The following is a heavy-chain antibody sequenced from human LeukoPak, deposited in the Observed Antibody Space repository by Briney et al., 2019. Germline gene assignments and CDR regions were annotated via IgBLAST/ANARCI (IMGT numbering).Heavy chain of an antibody. V-gene: IGHV3-15*01. Sequence: GGSLRLSCAASGFIFSTAWMIWVRQAPGKGLEWVGRIKSKADGGTTDYAAPVKGRFTISRDDSKNTLYLEMSGLKTEDTAVYYCTTLEQDYFDSSGYDVYYMDVWGKGTTVTVSS. CDR1: GFIFSTAW. D-gene: IGHD3-22*01. CDR2: IKSKADGGTT. CDR3: TTLEQDYFDSSGYDVYYMDV. J-gene: IGHJ6*03.